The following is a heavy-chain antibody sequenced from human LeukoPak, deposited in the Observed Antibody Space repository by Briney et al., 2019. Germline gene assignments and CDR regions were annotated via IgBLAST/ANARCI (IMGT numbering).Heavy chain of an antibody. D-gene: IGHD6-25*01. CDR2: IYHSGST. Sequence: SETLSLTFTVSGGSISNNHYYWTWIRQPPGKGLEWIGYIYHSGSTYYNPSLKSRVTISVDTSKSQFSLNLSSVTAADTAIYYCARLDKGIKAAHFDYWGQGTLVTVSS. J-gene: IGHJ4*02. CDR1: GGSISNNHYY. CDR3: ARLDKGIKAAHFDY. V-gene: IGHV4-30-2*01.